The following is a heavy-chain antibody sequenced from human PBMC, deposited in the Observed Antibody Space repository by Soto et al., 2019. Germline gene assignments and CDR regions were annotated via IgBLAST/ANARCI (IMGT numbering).Heavy chain of an antibody. J-gene: IGHJ4*02. CDR1: GFAFRNFG. D-gene: IGHD6-13*01. CDR2: ISYDGNIK. V-gene: IGHV3-30*18. Sequence: QVQLVESGGGVVQPGRSLRLSCAASGFAFRNFGMQWVRQVPGKGLEWVASISYDGNIKKSADSVKGRFTISRDNSKNTLYLQMNSLRSEDTAVYYCAKFWGPVTAAVDDYWGQGTLVTVSS. CDR3: AKFWGPVTAAVDDY.